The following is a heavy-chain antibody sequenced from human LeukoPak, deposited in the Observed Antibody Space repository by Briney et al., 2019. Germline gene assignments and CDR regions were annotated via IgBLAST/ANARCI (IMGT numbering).Heavy chain of an antibody. CDR2: ISSSSSYI. Sequence: GGSLRLSCAASGFTFSSYSMNWVRQAPGKGLEWVSSISSSSSYIYYADSVKGRFTISRDNAKNSLYLQMNSLRAEDTAVYYCARGISGYYYTEAYWGQGTLVTVSS. CDR1: GFTFSSYS. J-gene: IGHJ4*02. V-gene: IGHV3-21*01. CDR3: ARGISGYYYTEAY. D-gene: IGHD3-22*01.